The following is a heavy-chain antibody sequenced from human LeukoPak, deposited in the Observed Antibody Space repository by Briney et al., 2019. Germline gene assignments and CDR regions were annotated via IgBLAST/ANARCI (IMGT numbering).Heavy chain of an antibody. V-gene: IGHV3-74*01. D-gene: IGHD3-9*01. CDR3: ARDLVAGYYKLFDY. Sequence: PGGSLRLSCAASGFTFSNYWMHWVRQAPGKGLVWVSLINTDGTRTTYADSVRGRFTISRDNAKNTLYLQMDSLRAEDTAVYYCARDLVAGYYKLFDYWGQGTLVTVSS. CDR2: INTDGTRT. J-gene: IGHJ4*02. CDR1: GFTFSNYW.